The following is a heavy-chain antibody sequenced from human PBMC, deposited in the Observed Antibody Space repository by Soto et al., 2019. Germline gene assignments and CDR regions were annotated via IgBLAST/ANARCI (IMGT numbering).Heavy chain of an antibody. D-gene: IGHD2-15*01. CDR1: GGTFSSYA. J-gene: IGHJ6*02. Sequence: QVQLVQSGAEVKKPGSSVKVSCKASGGTFSSYAISWVRQAPGQGLEWMGGIIPIFGTANYAQKFQGRVTITADKSTSTAYMELSSLRSEDTAVYYCARDDRPRDIVVVVAPTLRTYYYYGMDVWGQGTTVTVSS. CDR3: ARDDRPRDIVVVVAPTLRTYYYYGMDV. V-gene: IGHV1-69*06. CDR2: IIPIFGTA.